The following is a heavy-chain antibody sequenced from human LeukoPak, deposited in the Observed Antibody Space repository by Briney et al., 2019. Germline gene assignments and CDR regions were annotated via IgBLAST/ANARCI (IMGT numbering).Heavy chain of an antibody. CDR1: GFSFTNYG. Sequence: GGSLRLSCAASGFSFTNYGMSWVRQAPGKGLEWVSFISASGSSTHYADSVKGRFTISRDNSKNTVHLQINSLRAEDTATYYCAKGAQYDFWSGYTIEYFAVWGQGTLVSVSS. CDR2: ISASGSST. J-gene: IGHJ4*02. CDR3: AKGAQYDFWSGYTIEYFAV. V-gene: IGHV3-23*01. D-gene: IGHD3-3*01.